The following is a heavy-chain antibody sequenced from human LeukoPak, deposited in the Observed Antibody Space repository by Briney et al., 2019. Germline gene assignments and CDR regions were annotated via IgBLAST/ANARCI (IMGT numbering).Heavy chain of an antibody. CDR2: INPSGGST. Sequence: GASVKVSCKASGYTFTSYYMHWVRQAPGQGLEWMGIINPSGGSTSYAQKFQGRVTMTRDTSTSTVYMELSSLGSEDTAVYYCARTLGYCSSTSCRYFDYWGQGTLVTVSS. CDR3: ARTLGYCSSTSCRYFDY. CDR1: GYTFTSYY. D-gene: IGHD2-2*01. V-gene: IGHV1-46*01. J-gene: IGHJ4*02.